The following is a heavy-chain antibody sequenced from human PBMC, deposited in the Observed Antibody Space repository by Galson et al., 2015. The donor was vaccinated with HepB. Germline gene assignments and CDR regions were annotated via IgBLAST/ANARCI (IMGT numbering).Heavy chain of an antibody. D-gene: IGHD6-13*01. CDR3: ARTRGAAAGIFDY. V-gene: IGHV3-74*01. CDR1: GFTFSNYC. CDR2: INSDGTYI. Sequence: SLRLSCAASGFTFSNYCMHWVRQAPGKGLVWVSRINSDGTYITYADSVKGRFTISRDNAKNTLYLQMNSPRAEDTALYYCARTRGAAAGIFDYWGQGSLVTVSS. J-gene: IGHJ4*02.